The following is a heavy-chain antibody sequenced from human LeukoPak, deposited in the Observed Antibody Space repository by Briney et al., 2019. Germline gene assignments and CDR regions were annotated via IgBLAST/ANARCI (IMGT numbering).Heavy chain of an antibody. J-gene: IGHJ4*02. Sequence: PGGSLRLSCAASGFTFSSYAMIWVRQAPGKGLEWVSGISGSGGGTYYADSVKGRFTISRDIPKNTLYLEMNSLRAEDTAVNFCAKVEPVTHYDFWSGYYQPPTYSDSWGQGTLVTVSS. CDR3: AKVEPVTHYDFWSGYYQPPTYSDS. CDR1: GFTFSSYA. D-gene: IGHD3-3*01. CDR2: ISGSGGGT. V-gene: IGHV3-23*01.